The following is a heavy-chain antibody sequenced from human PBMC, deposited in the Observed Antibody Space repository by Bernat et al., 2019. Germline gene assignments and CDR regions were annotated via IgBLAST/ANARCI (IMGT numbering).Heavy chain of an antibody. CDR3: ATFTFGGVPSRYYFDY. CDR2: INHSGST. D-gene: IGHD3-16*01. CDR1: GGSFSGYY. V-gene: IGHV4-34*01. J-gene: IGHJ4*02. Sequence: QVQLQQWGAGLLKPSETLSLTCAVYGGSFSGYYWSWIRQPPGKGLEWIGEINHSGSTNYNPSLKSRVTISVDTSKHQFSLKLSSVTAADTAVYYCATFTFGGVPSRYYFDYWGQGTLVTVSS.